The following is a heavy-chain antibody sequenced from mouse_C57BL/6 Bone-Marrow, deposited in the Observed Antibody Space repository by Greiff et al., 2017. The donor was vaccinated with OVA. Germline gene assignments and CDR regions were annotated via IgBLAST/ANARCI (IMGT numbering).Heavy chain of an antibody. J-gene: IGHJ2*01. CDR3: AKGDYDDGYYFDY. CDR1: GFSLTSYG. Sequence: QVQLKESGPGLVQPSQSLSITCTVSGFSLTSYGVHWVRQSPGKGLEWLGVIWRGGSTDYNAAFMYRQGITKDNSKSQVFFKMNSLQADDSAIYYCAKGDYDDGYYFDYWGQGTTLTVSS. CDR2: IWRGGST. V-gene: IGHV2-5*01. D-gene: IGHD2-4*01.